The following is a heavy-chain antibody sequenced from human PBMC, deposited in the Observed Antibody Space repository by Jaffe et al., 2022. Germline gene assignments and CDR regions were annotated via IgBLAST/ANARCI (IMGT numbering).Heavy chain of an antibody. J-gene: IGHJ3*02. V-gene: IGHV4-38-2*01. CDR2: IYHSGST. Sequence: QVQLQESGPGLVKPSETLSLTCVVSGYSISSSYYWGWIRQPPGKGLEWIGSIYHSGSTYYNPSLKSRVTISVDTSKNQFSLKLSSVTAADTAVYYCARQHYYDSSAYWALNAFDIWGQGTMVTVSS. D-gene: IGHD3-22*01. CDR1: GYSISSSYY. CDR3: ARQHYYDSSAYWALNAFDI.